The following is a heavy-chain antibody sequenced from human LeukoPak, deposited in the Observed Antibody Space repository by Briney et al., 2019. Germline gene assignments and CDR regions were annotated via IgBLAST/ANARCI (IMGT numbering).Heavy chain of an antibody. CDR2: VNKDESYK. D-gene: IGHD1-26*01. J-gene: IGHJ3*02. V-gene: IGHV3-7*04. Sequence: SGGSLRLSCAAYGFTFSSFWMRWDRQAQGKGLQWVANVNKDESYKYFVTSVKGRFTLSRDNAKNSLNLQMNSLGAEDTGVYYCARECLWVGPETDKTKHPYWEIWGQGTGVSVSS. CDR1: GFTFSSFW. CDR3: ARECLWVGPETDKTKHPYWEI.